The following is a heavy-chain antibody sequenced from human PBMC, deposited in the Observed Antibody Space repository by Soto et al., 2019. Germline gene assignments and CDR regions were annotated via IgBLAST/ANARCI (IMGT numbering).Heavy chain of an antibody. V-gene: IGHV1-8*01. D-gene: IGHD3-3*01. CDR3: ARERKFDFWRKGLDV. J-gene: IGHJ6*02. Sequence: QAQLVQSGAEVRKPGASVEVSCKASGYTFTTYDINWVRQAPGQGLEWLGWMDPNRGSTGYAQNFQGRITMTRNISRNTAHMELSSLQSEDTAVYYCARERKFDFWRKGLDVWGQGTTVTVSS. CDR1: GYTFTTYD. CDR2: MDPNRGST.